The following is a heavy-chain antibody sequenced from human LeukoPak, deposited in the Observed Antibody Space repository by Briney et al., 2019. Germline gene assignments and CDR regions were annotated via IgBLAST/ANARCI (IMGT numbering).Heavy chain of an antibody. V-gene: IGHV3-30*04. CDR3: ARDRESLAFDI. D-gene: IGHD3-10*01. Sequence: GRSLRLSCAASGFTFSSYAMHWVRQAPGKGLEWVAVISYDGSNKYYADSVKGRFTISRDNAKNSLYLQMNSLRAEDTAVYYCARDRESLAFDIWGQGTMVTVSS. J-gene: IGHJ3*02. CDR2: ISYDGSNK. CDR1: GFTFSSYA.